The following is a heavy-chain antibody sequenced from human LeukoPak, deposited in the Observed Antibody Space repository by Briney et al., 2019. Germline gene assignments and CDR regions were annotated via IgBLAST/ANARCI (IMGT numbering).Heavy chain of an antibody. CDR2: IYYSGST. CDR1: GGSISSYY. J-gene: IGHJ5*02. Sequence: DPSETLSLTCTVSGGSISSYYWSWIRQPPGKGLEWIGYIYYSGSTNYNPSLKSRVTISVDTSKNQFSLKPSSVTAADTAVYYCARARNNWFDPWGQGTLVTVSS. V-gene: IGHV4-59*01. CDR3: ARARNNWFDP.